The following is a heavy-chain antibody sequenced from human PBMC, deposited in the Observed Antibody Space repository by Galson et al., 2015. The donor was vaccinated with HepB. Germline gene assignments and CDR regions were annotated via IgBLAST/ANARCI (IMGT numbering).Heavy chain of an antibody. Sequence: SLRLSCAASGFNFSDYAMNWVRQAPGKGLEWISSISVSGKTTFYADSVKGRFTISRDNSTNRLYLQMNGLRIEDTALYFCAKGGRDLFLGVSCWGQGTLVTVSS. CDR3: AKGGRDLFLGVSC. CDR2: ISVSGKTT. D-gene: IGHD3-3*01. V-gene: IGHV3-23*01. CDR1: GFNFSDYA. J-gene: IGHJ4*02.